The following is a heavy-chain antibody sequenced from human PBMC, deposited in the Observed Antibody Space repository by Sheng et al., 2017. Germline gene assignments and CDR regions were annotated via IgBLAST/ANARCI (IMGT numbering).Heavy chain of an antibody. CDR3: AKAIRGVIGLDC. Sequence: EVQLVESGGGLVQPGGSLTLSCSASGFTFRSYGMSWVRQAPGKGLEWVSGIAGSVGTTFYADSVKGRFTISRDNSKNTLYLQVNSLRAEDTAVYYCAKAIRGVIGLDCWGQGTLVTVSS. CDR2: IAGSVGTT. D-gene: IGHD3-10*01. CDR1: GFTFRSYG. V-gene: IGHV3-23*04. J-gene: IGHJ4*01.